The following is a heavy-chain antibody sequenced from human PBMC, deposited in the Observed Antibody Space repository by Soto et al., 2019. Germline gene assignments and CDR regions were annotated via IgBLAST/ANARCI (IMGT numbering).Heavy chain of an antibody. V-gene: IGHV3-33*01. CDR1: GFTFSSYG. Sequence: QVQLVESGGGVVQPGRSLRLSCAASGFTFSSYGMHWVRQAPGKGLEWVAVIWYDGSNKYYADSVKGRFTISRDNSMNTLNLQMNSLRAEETAVYYCARDSVSLRIHCIDYWGQGIMVTVSS. CDR2: IWYDGSNK. J-gene: IGHJ4*02. D-gene: IGHD2-21*01. CDR3: ARDSVSLRIHCIDY.